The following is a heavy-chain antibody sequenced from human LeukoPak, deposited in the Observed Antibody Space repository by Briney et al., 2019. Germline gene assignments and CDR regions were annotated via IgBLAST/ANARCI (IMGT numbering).Heavy chain of an antibody. V-gene: IGHV1-3*01. Sequence: ASVKVSCKASGYTFTSYAMHWVRQAPGQRLEWMGWINAGNGNTKYSQKFQGRVTITRDTSASTAYMELSSLRSEDTAVYYCARDVLYDSSGYYPFDYWGQGTLVTVSS. CDR2: INAGNGNT. J-gene: IGHJ4*02. CDR1: GYTFTSYA. CDR3: ARDVLYDSSGYYPFDY. D-gene: IGHD3-22*01.